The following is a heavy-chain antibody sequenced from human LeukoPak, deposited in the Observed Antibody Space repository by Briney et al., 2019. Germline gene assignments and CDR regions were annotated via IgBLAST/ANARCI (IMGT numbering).Heavy chain of an antibody. D-gene: IGHD6-19*01. CDR1: GYTFTSYD. J-gene: IGHJ4*02. CDR2: MNPNNGNA. V-gene: IGHV1-8*02. CDR3: ARGAWYNSAYTALHYFDY. Sequence: ASVKVSCKASGYTFTSYDINWVRQATGQGLEWMGWMNPNNGNAGYAQKFQDKVTMTRDTSISTAYMELSSLRSEDTAIYYCARGAWYNSAYTALHYFDYWGQGTLVTVSS.